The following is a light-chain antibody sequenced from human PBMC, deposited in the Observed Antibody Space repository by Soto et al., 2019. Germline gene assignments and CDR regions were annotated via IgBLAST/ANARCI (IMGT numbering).Light chain of an antibody. Sequence: DIQLTQSPSFLSASVGDRVAITFRASHGISSYLAWYQQKPGKAPKLLIYAASTLQSGVPSRFSGSGSGTEFTLTISSLQPEDFATYYCQQLNSYPWTFGQGTKVDI. CDR2: AAS. J-gene: IGKJ1*01. CDR3: QQLNSYPWT. V-gene: IGKV1-9*01. CDR1: HGISSY.